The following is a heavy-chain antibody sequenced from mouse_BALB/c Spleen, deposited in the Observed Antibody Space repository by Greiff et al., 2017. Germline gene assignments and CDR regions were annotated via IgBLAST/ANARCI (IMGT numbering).Heavy chain of an antibody. CDR1: GYSFTDYI. CDR3: ARSGYDLAWFAY. D-gene: IGHD2-2*01. V-gene: IGHV1-39*01. J-gene: IGHJ3*01. CDR2: INPYYGST. Sequence: EVQLQQTGPELVKPGASVKISCKASGYSFTDYIMLWVKQSHGKSLEWIGNINPYYGSTSYNLKFKGKATLTVDKSSSTAYMQLNSLTSEDSAVYYCARSGYDLAWFAYWGQGTLVTVSA.